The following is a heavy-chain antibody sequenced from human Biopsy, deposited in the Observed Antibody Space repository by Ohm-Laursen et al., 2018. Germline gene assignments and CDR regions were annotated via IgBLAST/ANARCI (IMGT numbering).Heavy chain of an antibody. CDR3: ARRLSSGWYGYFDV. D-gene: IGHD6-19*01. CDR2: VWYDGTNE. CDR1: GFTFGHYA. J-gene: IGHJ2*01. V-gene: IGHV3-33*01. Sequence: SLRLSCAASGFTFGHYAMHWVRQAPGKGLEWISLVWYDGTNEDYADSVKGRFTISRDNSKNTLYLQINTLTLEDTAFYYCARRLSSGWYGYFDVWGRGTLVTVSS.